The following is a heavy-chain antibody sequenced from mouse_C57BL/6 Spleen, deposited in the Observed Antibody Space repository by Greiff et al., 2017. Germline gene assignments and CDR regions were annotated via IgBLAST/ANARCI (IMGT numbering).Heavy chain of an antibody. J-gene: IGHJ2*01. V-gene: IGHV14-3*01. D-gene: IGHD1-1*01. CDR2: IDPANGNT. CDR3: ARGGGGAYYYGSGGYFDY. Sequence: VQLKESVAELVRPGASVKLSCTASGFNIKNTYMHWVKQRPEQGLEWIGRIDPANGNTKYAPKFQGKATITADTSSNTAYLQLSSLTSEDTAIYYCARGGGGAYYYGSGGYFDYWGQGTTLTVSS. CDR1: GFNIKNTY.